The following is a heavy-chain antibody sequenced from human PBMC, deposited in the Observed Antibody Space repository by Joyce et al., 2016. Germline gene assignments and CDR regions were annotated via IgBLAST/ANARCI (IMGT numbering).Heavy chain of an antibody. CDR2: ITHSGAT. CDR3: ARAQWLATLSY. D-gene: IGHD6-19*01. Sequence: QVQLQQWGAGLLKPSETLSLTCAVSGGPLTGFFWTWFRQPPGKGLEWSRDITHSGATNNDSSLKSRVTMSIATSKNQVYLKLNSITAANTTTYFCARAQWLATLSYCGQGTLVTVSS. V-gene: IGHV4-34*01. CDR1: GGPLTGFF. J-gene: IGHJ4*02.